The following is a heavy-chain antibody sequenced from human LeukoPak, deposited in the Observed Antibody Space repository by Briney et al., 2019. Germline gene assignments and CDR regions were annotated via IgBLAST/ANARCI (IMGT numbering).Heavy chain of an antibody. CDR2: INHSGST. V-gene: IGHV4-34*01. CDR3: ARDTSDGFDY. Sequence: SETLSLTSAVDGGSFSGYYWSWIRQPPGKGLEWSGEINHSGSTNYNPSLRSRVTISVDTSKNQFSLKLSSVTAADTAVYYCARDTSDGFDYWGQGTLVTVSS. J-gene: IGHJ4*02. CDR1: GGSFSGYY. D-gene: IGHD2/OR15-2a*01.